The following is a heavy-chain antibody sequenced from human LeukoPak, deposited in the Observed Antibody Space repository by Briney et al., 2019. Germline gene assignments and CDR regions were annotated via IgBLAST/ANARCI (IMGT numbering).Heavy chain of an antibody. V-gene: IGHV3-74*01. CDR2: ISNEGGST. Sequence: GGSLRLSCEASGFSLRGHWMHWVRQAPGKGLVWVSRISNEGGSTSYADSVKGRFTISRDNTKNTLYLQMNSLRAEDTAVYYWAREGKAGYNYGPTGYWGQGTLVTVSS. CDR1: GFSLRGHW. D-gene: IGHD5-18*01. J-gene: IGHJ4*02. CDR3: AREGKAGYNYGPTGY.